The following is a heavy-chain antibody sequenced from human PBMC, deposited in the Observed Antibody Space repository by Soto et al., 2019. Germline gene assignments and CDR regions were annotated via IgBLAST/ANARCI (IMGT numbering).Heavy chain of an antibody. CDR3: ARGTDSGSYYGGGDAFDI. J-gene: IGHJ3*02. CDR2: IYYSGST. CDR1: VASIGGYS. Sequence: SDTLSLTCTIFVASIGGYSSSWLRPPPGKGLEWIGNIYYSGSTNYNPSLKSRVTISVDTSKNQLSLKLNYVTAADTAVYYCARGTDSGSYYGGGDAFDIWGQGTMVT. V-gene: IGHV4-59*01. D-gene: IGHD1-26*01.